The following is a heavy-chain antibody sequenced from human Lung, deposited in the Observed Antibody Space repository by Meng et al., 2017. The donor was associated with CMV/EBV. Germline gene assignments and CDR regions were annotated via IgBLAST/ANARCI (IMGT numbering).Heavy chain of an antibody. V-gene: IGHV3-11*01. CDR3: AGGSRLYYYGSGSPPDP. CDR1: GFTFSDYY. D-gene: IGHD3-10*01. Sequence: SXKISXAASGFTFSDYYMTWIRQAPGKGLEWVSYISSSGRTIYYADAVKGRFTISRDDAKSSLFLQRNSLGADDTAVYACAGGSRLYYYGSGSPPDPWGQGXLVTVSS. J-gene: IGHJ5*02. CDR2: ISSSGRTI.